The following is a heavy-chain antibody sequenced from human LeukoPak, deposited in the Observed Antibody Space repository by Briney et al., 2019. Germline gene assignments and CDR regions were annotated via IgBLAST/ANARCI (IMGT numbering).Heavy chain of an antibody. CDR3: ARTIPMVRGVIIPNWFDP. Sequence: GASVKVSCKASGYTFTGYYMHWVRQAPGQGLEWMGWINPNSGGTNYAQKFQGRATMTRDTSISTAYMELSRLRSDDTAVYYCARTIPMVRGVIIPNWFDPWGQGTLVTVSS. CDR1: GYTFTGYY. V-gene: IGHV1-2*02. J-gene: IGHJ5*02. D-gene: IGHD3-10*01. CDR2: INPNSGGT.